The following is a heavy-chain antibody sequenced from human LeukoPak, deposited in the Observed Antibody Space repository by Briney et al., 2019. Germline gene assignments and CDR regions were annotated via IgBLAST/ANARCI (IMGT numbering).Heavy chain of an antibody. Sequence: GGSLRLSCAASGFTFSSYSMNWVRQAPGKGLEWVSYISSSSSTIYYADSVKGRFTISRDNSKNTLSLQMNSRRAEDTAVYYCAKENPVGGTNYFDYWGQGTLVTVPS. D-gene: IGHD1-26*01. CDR3: AKENPVGGTNYFDY. V-gene: IGHV3-48*01. CDR2: ISSSSSTI. CDR1: GFTFSSYS. J-gene: IGHJ4*02.